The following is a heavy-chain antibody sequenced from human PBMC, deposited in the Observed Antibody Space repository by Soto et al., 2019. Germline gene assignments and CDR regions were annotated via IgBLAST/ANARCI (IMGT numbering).Heavy chain of an antibody. CDR3: AMRGYCISDGRKRGYYGMDV. D-gene: IGHD2-2*01. J-gene: IGHJ6*02. CDR2: IIPMSNTA. Sequence: QVQLVQSGAEVKKPGSSVKVSCKASGGTFSTYAVSWVRQAPGQGLEWMGAIIPMSNTANYAQNFRDRVTFTADESTSTAYMEVSSLRYEDTAVYYCAMRGYCISDGRKRGYYGMDVWGQGTTVTVSS. CDR1: GGTFSTYA. V-gene: IGHV1-69*12.